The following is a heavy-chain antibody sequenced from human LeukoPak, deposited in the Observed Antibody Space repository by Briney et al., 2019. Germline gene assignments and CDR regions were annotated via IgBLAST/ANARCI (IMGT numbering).Heavy chain of an antibody. CDR1: GGSISSYY. D-gene: IGHD6-13*01. J-gene: IGHJ5*02. V-gene: IGHV4-59*01. Sequence: SETLSPTCTVSGGSISSYYWSWIRQPPGKGLEWIGYIYYSGSTNYNPSLKSRVTISIDTSKTQFSLKLTSVTAADTAVYYCARSLAAAGISWFDPWGQGTLVTVSS. CDR3: ARSLAAAGISWFDP. CDR2: IYYSGST.